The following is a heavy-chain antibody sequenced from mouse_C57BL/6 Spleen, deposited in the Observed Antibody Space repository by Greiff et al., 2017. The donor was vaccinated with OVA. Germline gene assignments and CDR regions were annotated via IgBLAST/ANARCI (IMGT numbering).Heavy chain of an antibody. CDR2: ISSGSSTI. Sequence: EVKLVESGGGLVKPGGSLKLSRAASGFTFSDYGMHWVRQAPEKGLEWVAYISSGSSTIYYADTVKGRFTISRDNAKNTLFLQMTSLRSEDTAMYYCARRGYYYGSSYGYAMDYWGQGTSVTVSS. CDR3: ARRGYYYGSSYGYAMDY. D-gene: IGHD1-1*01. V-gene: IGHV5-17*01. CDR1: GFTFSDYG. J-gene: IGHJ4*01.